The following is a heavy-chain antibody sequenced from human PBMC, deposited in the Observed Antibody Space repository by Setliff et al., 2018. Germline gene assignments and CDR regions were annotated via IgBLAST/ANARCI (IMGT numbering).Heavy chain of an antibody. Sequence: ASVKVSCKLSGKTLTELSIHWVRQAPGKGLEWMGGFDPDDGETVYAQKFQGRVTMTEDTSTNTAYMELSSLRSEDTAVYFCARERGSYDSSTHYTYYFDYWGQGTLVTVSS. CDR1: GKTLTELS. J-gene: IGHJ4*02. V-gene: IGHV1-24*01. CDR2: FDPDDGET. CDR3: ARERGSYDSSTHYTYYFDY. D-gene: IGHD3-22*01.